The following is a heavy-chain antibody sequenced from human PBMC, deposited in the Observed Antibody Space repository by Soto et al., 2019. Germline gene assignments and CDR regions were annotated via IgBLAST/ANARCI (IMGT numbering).Heavy chain of an antibody. J-gene: IGHJ3*02. V-gene: IGHV3-21*01. D-gene: IGHD4-17*01. CDR1: GFTFSSYS. Sequence: GGSLRLSCAASGFTFSSYSMNWVRQAPGKGLEWVSSISSSSSYIYYADSVKGRFTISRDNAKNSLYLQMNSLRAEDTAVYYCARDLATGDYVLDAFDIWGQGTMVTVSS. CDR2: ISSSSSYI. CDR3: ARDLATGDYVLDAFDI.